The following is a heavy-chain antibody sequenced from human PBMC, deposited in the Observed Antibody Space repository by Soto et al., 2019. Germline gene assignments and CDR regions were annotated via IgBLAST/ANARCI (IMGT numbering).Heavy chain of an antibody. V-gene: IGHV1-69*12. CDR2: IIPIFGTA. J-gene: IGHJ4*02. CDR3: ARGYYYDSSGYYYAFDY. Sequence: QVQLVQSGAEVKKPGSSVKVSCKASGGTFSSYAISWVRQAPGQGLEWMGGIIPIFGTANYAQKFQGRVTITADEPTSTDNMERRSLRSEDTAVYYCARGYYYDSSGYYYAFDYWGQGTLVTVSS. CDR1: GGTFSSYA. D-gene: IGHD3-22*01.